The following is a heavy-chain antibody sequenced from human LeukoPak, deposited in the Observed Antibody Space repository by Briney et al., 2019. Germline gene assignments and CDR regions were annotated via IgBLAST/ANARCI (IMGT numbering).Heavy chain of an antibody. Sequence: KPSETLSLTCAVYGGSFSGYYWSWIRQPPGKGLEWIGEINHSGSTNYNPSLKSRVTISVGTSKNQFSLKLSSVTAADTAVYYCARREYSSSYYYFDYWGQGTLVTVSS. V-gene: IGHV4-34*01. CDR1: GGSFSGYY. CDR3: ARREYSSSYYYFDY. J-gene: IGHJ4*02. D-gene: IGHD6-6*01. CDR2: INHSGST.